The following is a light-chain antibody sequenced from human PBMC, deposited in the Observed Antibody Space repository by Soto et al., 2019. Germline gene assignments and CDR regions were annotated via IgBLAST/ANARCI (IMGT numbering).Light chain of an antibody. J-gene: IGLJ2*01. V-gene: IGLV6-57*02. CDR2: DNN. Sequence: NFMLTQAHSVSESLGKTVSISCTGCSGSIAGNYVQCYQQRPGSAPTNIFYDNNERPSGIPDRFSGSIDTSSNSASLTISGLKTDDEADYYCQSYDPNNVVFDRGTKLTVL. CDR3: QSYDPNNVV. CDR1: SGSIAGNY.